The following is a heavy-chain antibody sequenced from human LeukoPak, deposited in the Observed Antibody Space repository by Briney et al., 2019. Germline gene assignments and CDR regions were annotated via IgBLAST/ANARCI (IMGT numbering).Heavy chain of an antibody. J-gene: IGHJ3*02. CDR3: AKGSFRVPGAFDI. Sequence: PSETPSLTCAVYGGSFSGYYWSWIRQPPGKGLEWASTISNSDGNTYYADSVKGRFTISRDNSKNTLYLQMNSLTAEDTAVYYCAKGSFRVPGAFDIWGQGTMVTVSS. CDR2: ISNSDGNT. CDR1: GGSFSGYY. D-gene: IGHD1-14*01. V-gene: IGHV3-23*01.